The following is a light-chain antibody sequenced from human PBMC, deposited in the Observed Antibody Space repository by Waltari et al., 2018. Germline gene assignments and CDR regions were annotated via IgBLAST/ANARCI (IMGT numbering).Light chain of an antibody. J-gene: IGLJ2*01. CDR3: MSYTMSTTLV. CDR2: DVN. CDR1: SSDVGAYTY. V-gene: IGLV2-14*03. Sequence: QSALTQPASVSGSPGQSITISCTGSSSDVGAYTYVSWYQHHPGKAPKLLIYDVNKWPSGVSNRFSGSKSGNTASLTIFGLQAEDEADYYCMSYTMSTTLVIGGGTKLTVL.